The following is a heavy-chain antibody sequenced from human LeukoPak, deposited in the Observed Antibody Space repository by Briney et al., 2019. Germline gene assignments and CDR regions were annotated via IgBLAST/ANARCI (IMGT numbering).Heavy chain of an antibody. D-gene: IGHD3-22*01. J-gene: IGHJ3*02. CDR2: IGTAGDT. CDR1: GFTFSSYD. CDR3: ARGTGSSGYWYAFDI. V-gene: IGHV3-13*01. Sequence: GGSLRLSCAASGFTFSSYDMHWVRQATGKGLEWVSAIGTAGDTYYPGSVKGRFTISRENAKNSLYLQMNSLRAGDTAVYYCARGTGSSGYWYAFDIWGQGTMVTVSS.